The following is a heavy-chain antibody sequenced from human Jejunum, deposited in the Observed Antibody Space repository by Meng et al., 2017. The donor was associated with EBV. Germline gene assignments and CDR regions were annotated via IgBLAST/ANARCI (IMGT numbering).Heavy chain of an antibody. V-gene: IGHV4-4*02. CDR3: ARDSQYLARGYFDY. CDR1: GGSINSKNW. Sequence: QVQLQQSGPGLVKPSGTLSLTCAVSGGSINSKNWWHWVRQAPGKGLEWIGEIDHSGSTHYNPSLKSRVTISLGTSMNQFSLELTSPTAADTAVYYCARDSQYLARGYFDYWGQGALVTVSS. J-gene: IGHJ4*02. CDR2: IDHSGST. D-gene: IGHD2/OR15-2a*01.